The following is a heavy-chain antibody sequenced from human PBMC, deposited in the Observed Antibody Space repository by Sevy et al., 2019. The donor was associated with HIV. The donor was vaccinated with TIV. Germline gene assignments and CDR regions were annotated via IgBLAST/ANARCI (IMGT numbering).Heavy chain of an antibody. CDR2: IIPIFGTA. J-gene: IGHJ6*02. Sequence: ASVKVSCKASGGTFSSYAISWVRQAPGQGLEWMGGIIPIFGTANYAQKFQGRVTITADESTSTAYMELSSLGSEDMAVYYCARVGYDFWSGYLHYYYYGMDVWGQGTTVTVSS. CDR1: GGTFSSYA. CDR3: ARVGYDFWSGYLHYYYYGMDV. V-gene: IGHV1-69*13. D-gene: IGHD3-3*01.